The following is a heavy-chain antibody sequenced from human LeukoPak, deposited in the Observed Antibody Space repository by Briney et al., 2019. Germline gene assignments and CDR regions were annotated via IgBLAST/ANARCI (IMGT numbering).Heavy chain of an antibody. CDR1: GFTFSSYA. V-gene: IGHV3-23*01. CDR3: ANLDWVGGDNEDY. Sequence: PGGSLRLSCAASGFTFSSYAMSWVRQAPGKGLEWVSAISGSGGSTYYADSVKGRFTISRDNSKNTLYLQMNSLRAEDTAVYYCANLDWVGGDNEDYWGQGTLVTVSS. J-gene: IGHJ4*02. D-gene: IGHD2-21*01. CDR2: ISGSGGST.